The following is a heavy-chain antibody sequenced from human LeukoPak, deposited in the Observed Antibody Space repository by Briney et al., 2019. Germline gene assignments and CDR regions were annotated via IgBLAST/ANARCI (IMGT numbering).Heavy chain of an antibody. CDR2: IYSGGST. J-gene: IGHJ4*02. CDR3: AREGITMVRGVTTRFDY. Sequence: GGSLRLSCAASGFTVSSNYMSWVRQAPGKGLEWVSVIYSGGSTYYADSVKGRFTISRDNSKNTLYLQMNSLRAEDTAVYYCAREGITMVRGVTTRFDYWGQGTLVTVSS. CDR1: GFTVSSNY. D-gene: IGHD3-10*01. V-gene: IGHV3-66*01.